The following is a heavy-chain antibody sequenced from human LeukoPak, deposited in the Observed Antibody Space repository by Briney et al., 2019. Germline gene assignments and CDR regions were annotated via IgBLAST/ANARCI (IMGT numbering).Heavy chain of an antibody. CDR1: GFTFNTYA. D-gene: IGHD2-15*01. J-gene: IGHJ3*02. CDR3: ARELDIVVVVAATPAGAFDI. CDR2: ISSSGSTI. V-gene: IGHV3-48*03. Sequence: GGSLRLSCAASGFTFNTYAMSWVRQAPGKGLEWVSYISSSGSTIYYADSVKGRFTISRDDAKNSLYLQMNSLRAEDTAVYYCARELDIVVVVAATPAGAFDIWGQGTMVTVSS.